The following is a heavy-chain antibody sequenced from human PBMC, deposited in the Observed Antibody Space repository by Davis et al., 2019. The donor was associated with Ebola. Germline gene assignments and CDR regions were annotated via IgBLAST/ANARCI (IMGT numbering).Heavy chain of an antibody. D-gene: IGHD4-17*01. CDR3: ARDYGDYVGYFDY. CDR1: GFTFDAYG. J-gene: IGHJ4*02. CDR2: INWNGGST. Sequence: GGSLRLSCAASGFTFDAYGMSWVRQAPGKGLELVSGINWNGGSTGYADSVKGRFTISRDNAKNSLYLQMNSLRAEDTALYYCARDYGDYVGYFDYWGQGTLVTVSS. V-gene: IGHV3-20*04.